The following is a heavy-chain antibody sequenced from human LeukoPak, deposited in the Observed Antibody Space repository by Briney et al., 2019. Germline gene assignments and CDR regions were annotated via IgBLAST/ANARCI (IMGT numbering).Heavy chain of an antibody. CDR1: GFTFSNYD. Sequence: TGGSLRLPCAASGFTFSNYDLHWARQSPGTGLEWVSAISSCRSYIYYADSIQKRFTISRDNDENSLYLQMNSLRAGDTAVYFCARGEEKATITALDSWGEGTLVTVSS. CDR2: ISSCRSYI. CDR3: ARGEEKATITALDS. J-gene: IGHJ4*02. V-gene: IGHV3-21*01. D-gene: IGHD5-24*01.